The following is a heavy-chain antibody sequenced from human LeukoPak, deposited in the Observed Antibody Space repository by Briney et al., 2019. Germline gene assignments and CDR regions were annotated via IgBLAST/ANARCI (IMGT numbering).Heavy chain of an antibody. CDR2: MSGSGGEI. CDR1: GFTFGNYF. CDR3: AQYGQRLPEY. V-gene: IGHV3-23*01. D-gene: IGHD2-21*02. J-gene: IGHJ4*02. Sequence: GGSLRLSCAASGFTFGNYFMNWFRQAPGKGLEWVSVMSGSGGEIHYADSVKGRFTISRDNSKNILSLQMNSLRVEDTAVYFCAQYGQRLPEYWGQGALATVS.